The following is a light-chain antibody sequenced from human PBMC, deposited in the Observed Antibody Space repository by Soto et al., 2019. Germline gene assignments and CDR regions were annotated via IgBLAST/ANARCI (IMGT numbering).Light chain of an antibody. CDR1: NSDVGGYKY. Sequence: QSALTQPRSVSGSPGQSVTISCTGTNSDVGGYKYVSWYQQYPGKAPKLMIYDVSKRPSGVPDRFSGSKSVNTASLTISGRQAEDEADYFCCSYAGSYSYVFGTGTKLTVL. CDR3: CSYAGSYSYV. J-gene: IGLJ1*01. CDR2: DVS. V-gene: IGLV2-11*01.